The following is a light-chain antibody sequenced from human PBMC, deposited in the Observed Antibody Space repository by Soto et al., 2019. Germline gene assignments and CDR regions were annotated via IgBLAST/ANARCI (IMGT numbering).Light chain of an antibody. CDR1: ISDIGTYNY. CDR2: GVT. J-gene: IGLJ1*01. CDR3: NSYAGTSYV. V-gene: IGLV2-14*01. Sequence: QSALTQPASVSGSPGQSITISCTGTISDIGTYNYVFWYQQHPGKAPKLIIYGVTNRPSGVSNRFSGSKSGNTASLTISGLQAEDEADYYCNSYAGTSYVFGTGTQLTVL.